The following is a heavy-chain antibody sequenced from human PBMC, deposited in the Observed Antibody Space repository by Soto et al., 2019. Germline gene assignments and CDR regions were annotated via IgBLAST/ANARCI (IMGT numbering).Heavy chain of an antibody. V-gene: IGHV4-59*08. D-gene: IGHD6-13*01. CDR3: ARGYATSWYTYYFDY. Sequence: SETLSITCTVSGGSISSYYWGWIRQPPGKGLEWMGYISYSGSTNYNPSLKSRVTISSDTTKNQLSLKLTSVTAADTAVYHCARGYATSWYTYYFDYWGQGALVTVSS. CDR2: ISYSGST. J-gene: IGHJ4*02. CDR1: GGSISSYY.